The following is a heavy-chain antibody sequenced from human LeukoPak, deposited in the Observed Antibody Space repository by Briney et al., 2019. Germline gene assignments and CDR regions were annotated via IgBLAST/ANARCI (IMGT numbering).Heavy chain of an antibody. V-gene: IGHV1-18*01. Sequence: ASVKVSCKASGYTFTSYGISWVRQAPGQGLEWMGWISAYNGNTNYAQKLQGRVTMTTDTSTSTAYMELRSLRSDDTAVYYCARGKRMRPKYCTNGVCYTGYYYYMDGWGKGTTVTVSS. D-gene: IGHD2-8*01. CDR1: GYTFTSYG. CDR2: ISAYNGNT. CDR3: ARGKRMRPKYCTNGVCYTGYYYYMDG. J-gene: IGHJ6*03.